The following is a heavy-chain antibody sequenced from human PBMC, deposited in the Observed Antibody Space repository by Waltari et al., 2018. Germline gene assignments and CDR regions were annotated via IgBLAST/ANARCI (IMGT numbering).Heavy chain of an antibody. V-gene: IGHV1-69*13. CDR1: GGTFSSYA. Sequence: QVQLVQSGAEVKKPGSSVKVPCKASGGTFSSYAISWVRQAHGQGLEWMGGFIPTLGTANYAQKFQGRVTITADTSTDTAYMELSSLRSEDTAVYYCATHRSDYWGQGTLVTVSS. J-gene: IGHJ4*02. CDR3: ATHRSDY. CDR2: FIPTLGTA.